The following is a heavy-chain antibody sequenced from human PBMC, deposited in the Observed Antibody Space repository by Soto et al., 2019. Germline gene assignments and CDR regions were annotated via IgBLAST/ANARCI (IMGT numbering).Heavy chain of an antibody. J-gene: IGHJ6*02. D-gene: IGHD2-15*01. Sequence: QVQLVESGGGVVQPGRSLRLSCAASGFTFSSYGMHWVRQAPGKGLEWVAVISYDGSNKYYADSVKGRFTISRDNSKNTLYLQMNSLRAEDTAVYYCAKDARLRTHSYGMDVWGQGTTVTVSS. CDR2: ISYDGSNK. CDR1: GFTFSSYG. CDR3: AKDARLRTHSYGMDV. V-gene: IGHV3-30*18.